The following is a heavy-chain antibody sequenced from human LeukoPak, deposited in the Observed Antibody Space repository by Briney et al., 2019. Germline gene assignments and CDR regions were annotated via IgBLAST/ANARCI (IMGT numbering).Heavy chain of an antibody. V-gene: IGHV3-23*01. D-gene: IGHD3-10*01. J-gene: IGHJ4*02. CDR3: ARDPHFGAIDY. CDR1: GFTFSSYA. Sequence: GGSLRLSCAASGFTFSSYAMTWVRQAPGKGLEWVSTISGSGANTYYADSVKGRFTISRDNAKNSLYLQMNSLRTEDTAVYYCARDPHFGAIDYWGQGTLVTVSP. CDR2: ISGSGANT.